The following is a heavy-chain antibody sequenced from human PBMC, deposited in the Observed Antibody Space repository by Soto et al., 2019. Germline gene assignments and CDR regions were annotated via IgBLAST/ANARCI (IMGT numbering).Heavy chain of an antibody. CDR1: GYGFTTYG. Sequence: QVHLVQSGAEVKKPGASVKVSCKGSGYGFTTYGITWVRQAPGQGLEWMAWISAHNGNTNYAQKLQGRVTVTRDTSTSTAYMELRRLRSDDTAVYYCARGRYGDYWSQGALVTASS. CDR2: ISAHNGNT. J-gene: IGHJ4*02. V-gene: IGHV1-18*01. D-gene: IGHD1-1*01. CDR3: ARGRYGDY.